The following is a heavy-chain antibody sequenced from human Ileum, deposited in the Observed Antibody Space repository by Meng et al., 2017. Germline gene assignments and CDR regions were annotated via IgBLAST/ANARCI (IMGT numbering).Heavy chain of an antibody. J-gene: IGHJ3*02. CDR1: GFTFSSYK. D-gene: IGHD1-26*01. Sequence: GSLRLSCAASGFTFSSYKMNWVRQAPGKGLEWVSSISSSGTYIYYADSVKGRFTISRDNARDSLYLQMNSLRAEDTAVYYCARHELWELNSGAFDIWGQGTMVTVSS. V-gene: IGHV3-21*01. CDR2: ISSSGTYI. CDR3: ARHELWELNSGAFDI.